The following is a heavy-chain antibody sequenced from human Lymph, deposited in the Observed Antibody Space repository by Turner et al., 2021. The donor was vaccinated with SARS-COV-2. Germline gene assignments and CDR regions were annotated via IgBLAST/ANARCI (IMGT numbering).Heavy chain of an antibody. J-gene: IGHJ4*02. V-gene: IGHV1-69*12. Sequence: QVQLVQSGSEVKKPGSSVKVSCKPSGGTFSSSAISWVRQAPGQGLEGMGGIMPIFGTANYAQRFQGRVTITADESTSTAYMELRSLRSEDTAVYYCARGAAYCSGGRCYRKGFDYWGQGTPVTVSS. CDR1: GGTFSSSA. CDR3: ARGAAYCSGGRCYRKGFDY. CDR2: IMPIFGTA. D-gene: IGHD2-15*01.